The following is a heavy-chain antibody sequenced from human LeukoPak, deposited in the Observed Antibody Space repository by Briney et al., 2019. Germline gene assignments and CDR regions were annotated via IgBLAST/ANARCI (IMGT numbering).Heavy chain of an antibody. J-gene: IGHJ4*02. Sequence: ASVKVSCKVSGYTLTELSMHWVRQAPGKGLEWMGGFDPVDGETIYAQKFQGRVTMTEDTSTDTAYMELSSLRSEDTAVYYCATVPRWGSYYFDYWGQGTLVTVSS. D-gene: IGHD3-16*01. CDR2: FDPVDGET. CDR1: GYTLTELS. V-gene: IGHV1-24*01. CDR3: ATVPRWGSYYFDY.